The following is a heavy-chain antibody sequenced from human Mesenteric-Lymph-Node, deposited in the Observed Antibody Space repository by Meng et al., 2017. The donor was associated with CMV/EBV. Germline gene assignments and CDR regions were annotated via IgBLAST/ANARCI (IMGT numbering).Heavy chain of an antibody. CDR1: GFTFSSYA. Sequence: GESLKISCAASGFTFSSYAMHWVRQAPGKGLEWVAVISYDGDNKYYADSVKGRFTISRDNSKNTLYLQMNSLRAEDTAVYYCAKFHSDYYLPFDYWGQGTLVTVSS. D-gene: IGHD3-22*01. CDR3: AKFHSDYYLPFDY. V-gene: IGHV3-30*04. CDR2: ISYDGDNK. J-gene: IGHJ4*02.